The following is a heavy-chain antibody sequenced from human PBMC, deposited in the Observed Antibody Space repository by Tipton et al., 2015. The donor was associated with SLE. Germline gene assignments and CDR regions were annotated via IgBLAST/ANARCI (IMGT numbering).Heavy chain of an antibody. J-gene: IGHJ1*01. CDR1: GFTVRTSY. CDR3: ARDPPYSSSWHPGYFQH. D-gene: IGHD6-13*01. V-gene: IGHV3-30*03. CDR2: ISYDGSNK. Sequence: QVQLVQSGGGLVQPGGSLRLSCAASGFTVRTSYISWVRQAPGKGLEWVAVISYDGSNKYYADSVKGRFTISRDNSKNTLYLQMNSLRAEDTAVYYCARDPPYSSSWHPGYFQHWGQGTLVTVSS.